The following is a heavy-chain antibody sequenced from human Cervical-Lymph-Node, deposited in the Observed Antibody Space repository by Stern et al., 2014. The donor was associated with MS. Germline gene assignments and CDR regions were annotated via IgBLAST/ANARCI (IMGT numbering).Heavy chain of an antibody. CDR1: GYTFTSYA. V-gene: IGHV7-4-1*02. CDR2: INTNTGNP. D-gene: IGHD3-3*01. Sequence: QLVQSGSELKKPGASVKVSCKASGYTFTSYAMNWVRQAPGQGLEWMGWINTNTGNPTYAQGFTGRFVFSLDTSVSTAYLQISSLKAEDTAVYYCARDRPDYDFWSGYSTHFDYWGQGTLVTVSS. J-gene: IGHJ4*02. CDR3: ARDRPDYDFWSGYSTHFDY.